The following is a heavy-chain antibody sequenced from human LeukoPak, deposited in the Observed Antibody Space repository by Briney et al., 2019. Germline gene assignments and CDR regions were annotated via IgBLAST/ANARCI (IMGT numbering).Heavy chain of an antibody. V-gene: IGHV3-15*01. Sequence: GGSLRLSCAASGFTFSNAWMSWVRQAPGKGLEWVGRIKSKTDGGTTDYAAPVKGRFTISRDDSKNTLYLQMNSLRTEDTAVYYCTTDRYYYDSSGYYYAEGFFDYWGQGTLVTVSS. CDR1: GFTFSNAW. CDR2: IKSKTDGGTT. CDR3: TTDRYYYDSSGYYYAEGFFDY. D-gene: IGHD3-22*01. J-gene: IGHJ4*02.